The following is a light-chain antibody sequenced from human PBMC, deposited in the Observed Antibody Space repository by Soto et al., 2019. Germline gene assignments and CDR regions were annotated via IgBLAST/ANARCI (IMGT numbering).Light chain of an antibody. V-gene: IGKV3-20*01. Sequence: EIVLTQSPGTLSLSPGERATLSCRASQSVSSNYLAWYQQKPGQAPRLLIYGASSRATGIPDRFSGSGSGTDFTLTISRLEPEDFAVYYCQQYGSSPLTFGGWTKVDI. CDR2: GAS. J-gene: IGKJ4*01. CDR1: QSVSSNY. CDR3: QQYGSSPLT.